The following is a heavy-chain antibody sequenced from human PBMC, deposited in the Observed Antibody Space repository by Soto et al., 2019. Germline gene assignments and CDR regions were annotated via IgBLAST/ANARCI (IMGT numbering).Heavy chain of an antibody. CDR2: IYYSGST. CDR1: GGSISSGDFY. CDR3: ARADDFSDSFDY. Sequence: SETLSLTCTVSGGSISSGDFYWSWIRQPPGKGLELIGNIYYSGSTYYNPSLRSRTIMSVDTSQNQFSLKLSSLTAADTAVYFCARADDFSDSFDYWGQGALVTVSS. J-gene: IGHJ4*02. V-gene: IGHV4-30-4*01. D-gene: IGHD4-17*01.